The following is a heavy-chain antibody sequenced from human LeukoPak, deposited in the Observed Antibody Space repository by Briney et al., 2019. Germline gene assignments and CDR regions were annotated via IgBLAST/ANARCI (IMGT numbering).Heavy chain of an antibody. CDR1: GYTFTNYD. V-gene: IGHV1-8*03. CDR2: MNPNSGNT. CDR3: ARGGGREWELRGAFDI. Sequence: ASVKVSCKASGYTFTNYDINWVRQATGQGLEWMGWMNPNSGNTGYAQKFQGRVTITRNTSISTAYMELSSLRSEDTAVYYCARGGGREWELRGAFDIWGQGTIVTVSS. J-gene: IGHJ3*02. D-gene: IGHD1-26*01.